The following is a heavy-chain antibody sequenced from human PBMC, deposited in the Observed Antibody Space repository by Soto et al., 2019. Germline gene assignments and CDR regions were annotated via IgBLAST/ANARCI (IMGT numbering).Heavy chain of an antibody. J-gene: IGHJ4*02. D-gene: IGHD6-13*01. CDR3: ARDLYGSSWNGIDY. CDR1: GDSVSSTSAI. V-gene: IGHV6-1*01. CDR2: TYYRSKWSN. Sequence: PSQTLSLTCAISGDSVSSTSAIWNLIRQSPSRGLEWLGRTYYRSKWSNDYAVSVKSRITINPDTSKNQFSLHLNSVTPEDTAVYFCARDLYGSSWNGIDYWGQGTLVTVSS.